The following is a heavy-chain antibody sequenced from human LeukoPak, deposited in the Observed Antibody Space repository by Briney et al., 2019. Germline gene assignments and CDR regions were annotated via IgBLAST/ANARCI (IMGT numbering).Heavy chain of an antibody. CDR3: ATQVESGY. J-gene: IGHJ4*02. CDR1: GFTFSNYG. CDR2: IRKDESSK. Sequence: GGSLRLSCAASGFTFSNYGMHWVRQAPGKGLEWVTFIRKDESSKYYADSVRGRFTISRDNSKNTLYLQMNSLRAEDTAVYYCATQVESGYWGQGILVIVSS. V-gene: IGHV3-30*02. D-gene: IGHD1-1*01.